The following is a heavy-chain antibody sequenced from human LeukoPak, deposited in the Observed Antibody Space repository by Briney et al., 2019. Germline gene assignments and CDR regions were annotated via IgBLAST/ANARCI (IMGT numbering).Heavy chain of an antibody. CDR3: AATYYYDSSGYY. CDR2: IYYSGST. Sequence: SETLSLTCTVPGGSISSSSYYWGWIRQPPGKGLEWIGSIYYSGSTYYNPSLKSRVTISVDTSKNQFSLKLSSVTAADTAVYYCAATYYYDSSGYYWGQGTLVTVSS. J-gene: IGHJ4*02. CDR1: GGSISSSSYY. V-gene: IGHV4-39*01. D-gene: IGHD3-22*01.